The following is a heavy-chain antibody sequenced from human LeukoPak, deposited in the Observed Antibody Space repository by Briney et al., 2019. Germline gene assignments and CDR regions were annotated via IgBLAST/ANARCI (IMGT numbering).Heavy chain of an antibody. D-gene: IGHD3-22*01. Sequence: GGSLRLSCAASGFTFSSYAMHWVRQAPGKGLGWVAVISYDGSNKYYADSVKGRFTISRDNSKNTLYLQMNSLRAEDTAVYYCARPRIVVVGYFDYWGQGTLVTVSS. CDR1: GFTFSSYA. J-gene: IGHJ4*02. CDR2: ISYDGSNK. CDR3: ARPRIVVVGYFDY. V-gene: IGHV3-30*04.